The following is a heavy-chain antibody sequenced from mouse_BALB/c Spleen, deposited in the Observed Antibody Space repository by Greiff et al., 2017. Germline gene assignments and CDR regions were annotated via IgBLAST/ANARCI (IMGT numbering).Heavy chain of an antibody. CDR3: VRNFGRYYAMDY. J-gene: IGHJ4*01. V-gene: IGHV2-9-2*01. CDR1: GFSLTIYD. CDR2: IWTGGGT. Sequence: VQLQESGPGLVAPSQSLSITCTVSGFSLTIYDISWIRQPPGKGLEWLGVIWTGGGTNYNSAFMSRLSISKDNSKSQVFLKMNSLQTDDTAIYYCVRNFGRYYAMDYWGQGTSVTVSS.